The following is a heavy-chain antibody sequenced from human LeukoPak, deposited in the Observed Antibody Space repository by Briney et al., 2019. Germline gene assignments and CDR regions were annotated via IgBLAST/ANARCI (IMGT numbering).Heavy chain of an antibody. Sequence: ASVKVSCKASGYTFTGYYMHWVRQAPGQGLERMGWINPNSGGTNYAQKFQGRVTMTRDTSISTAYMELSRLRSDDTAVYYCARDSAAAETADYWGQGTLVTVSS. D-gene: IGHD6-13*01. CDR2: INPNSGGT. CDR3: ARDSAAAETADY. J-gene: IGHJ4*02. V-gene: IGHV1-2*02. CDR1: GYTFTGYY.